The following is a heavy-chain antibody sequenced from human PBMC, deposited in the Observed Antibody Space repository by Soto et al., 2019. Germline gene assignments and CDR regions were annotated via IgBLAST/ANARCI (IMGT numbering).Heavy chain of an antibody. V-gene: IGHV3-48*01. Sequence: PGGSLRLSCAASGFTFNRHYMSWVRQAPGKGLEWVSYISRSSSTIYYADSVKGRFTISRDNAENSLYLQMNSLRAEDTAVYYCVKGILYYYDSSGPPPRLLGDYGKDVWGQGTTVTVSS. CDR3: VKGILYYYDSSGPPPRLLGDYGKDV. J-gene: IGHJ6*02. CDR1: GFTFNRHY. D-gene: IGHD3-22*01. CDR2: ISRSSSTI.